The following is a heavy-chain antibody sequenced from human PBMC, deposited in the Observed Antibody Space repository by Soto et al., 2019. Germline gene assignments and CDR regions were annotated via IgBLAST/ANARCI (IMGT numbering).Heavy chain of an antibody. CDR2: ISGSDGST. J-gene: IGHJ4*02. CDR3: ARRSSSWYFDY. CDR1: GFTFSSYA. Sequence: EVQLLESGGGLVQPGGSLRLSCAASGFTFSSYAMNWVRQAPGKGLEWVSVISGSDGSTYYADSVKGRFTISRENSKNTQNLQMTSLRAEDTALYYCARRSSSWYFDYWGQGTLVTVSS. D-gene: IGHD6-13*01. V-gene: IGHV3-23*01.